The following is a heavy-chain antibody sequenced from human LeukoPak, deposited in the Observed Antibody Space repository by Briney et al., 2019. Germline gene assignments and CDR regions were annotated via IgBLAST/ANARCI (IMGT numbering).Heavy chain of an antibody. J-gene: IGHJ4*02. D-gene: IGHD6-13*01. CDR2: IYSGGST. CDR3: ARDQYSSSWDGYYFDY. Sequence: SGGSLRLSCAASGFTVSSNYMSWVRQAPGKGLEWVSVIYSGGSTYYADSVKGRFTISRDNSKNTLYLQMNSLRAEDTAVYYCARDQYSSSWDGYYFDYWGQGTLVTVSS. V-gene: IGHV3-66*01. CDR1: GFTVSSNY.